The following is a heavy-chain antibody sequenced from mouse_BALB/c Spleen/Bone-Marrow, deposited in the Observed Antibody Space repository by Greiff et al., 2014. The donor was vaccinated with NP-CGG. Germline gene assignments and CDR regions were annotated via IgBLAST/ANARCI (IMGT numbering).Heavy chain of an antibody. CDR2: IDPSDSET. V-gene: IGHV1S126*01. Sequence: VNVVESGPQVVRPGASVKISCKASGYSFTSYWMHWVKQRPGQGLEWIGMIDPSDSETRLNQKFKDKATLTVDKSSNTAYMQLSSPTSEESAVYYCARVGLRQHYYFDYWGQGTTLTVSS. CDR3: ARVGLRQHYYFDY. CDR1: GYSFTSYW. D-gene: IGHD1-2*01. J-gene: IGHJ2*01.